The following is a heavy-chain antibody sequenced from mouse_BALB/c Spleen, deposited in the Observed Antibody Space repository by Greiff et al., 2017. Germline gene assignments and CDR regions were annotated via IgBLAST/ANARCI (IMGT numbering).Heavy chain of an antibody. Sequence: QVQLKQSGAELARPGASVKLSCKASGYTFTSYWMQWVKQRPGQGLEWIGAIYPGDGDTRYTQKFKGKATLTADKSSSTAYMQLSSLASEDSAVYYCARRMRGAMDYWGQGTSVTVSS. V-gene: IGHV1-87*01. CDR3: ARRMRGAMDY. CDR2: IYPGDGDT. CDR1: GYTFTSYW. J-gene: IGHJ4*01.